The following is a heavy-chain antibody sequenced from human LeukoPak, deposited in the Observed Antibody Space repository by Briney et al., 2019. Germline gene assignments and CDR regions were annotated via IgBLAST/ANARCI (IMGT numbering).Heavy chain of an antibody. V-gene: IGHV3-15*01. CDR1: GFTFSNAW. J-gene: IGHJ4*02. D-gene: IGHD5-12*01. CDR2: IKSKTDGGTT. CDR3: ATDIVATIVDY. Sequence: GGSLRLSCAASGFTFSNAWMNWVRQAPGKGLEWVGRIKSKTDGGTTDYAAPVKGRFTISRDDSTNTLFLQMNSLKTEDTAVYYCATDIVATIVDYWGQGTLVTVSS.